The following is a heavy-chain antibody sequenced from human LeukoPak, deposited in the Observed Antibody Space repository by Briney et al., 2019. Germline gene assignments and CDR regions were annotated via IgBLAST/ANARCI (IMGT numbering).Heavy chain of an antibody. CDR2: IIPIFGTA. CDR1: GGTFSSYA. J-gene: IGHJ5*02. CDR3: ARVFISPRGSYDSSGYYLNWFDP. Sequence: GASVKVSCKASGGTFSSYAISWVRQAPGQGLEWMGGIIPIFGTANYAQKFQGRVTITTDESTSTAYMELSSLRSEDTAVYYCARVFISPRGSYDSSGYYLNWFDPWAREPWSPSPQ. D-gene: IGHD3-22*01. V-gene: IGHV1-69*05.